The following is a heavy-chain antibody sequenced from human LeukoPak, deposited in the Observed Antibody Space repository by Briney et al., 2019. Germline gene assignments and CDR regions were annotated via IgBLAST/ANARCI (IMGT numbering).Heavy chain of an antibody. Sequence: GGSLRLSCAASGFTFSSHGMSWVRQAPGKGLEWVANIKQDGSEKYYVDSVKGRFTISRDNAKNSLYLQMNSLRAEDTAVYYCARDRSGSYRKRGDAFDIWGQGTMVTVSS. CDR3: ARDRSGSYRKRGDAFDI. CDR2: IKQDGSEK. D-gene: IGHD1-26*01. CDR1: GFTFSSHG. J-gene: IGHJ3*02. V-gene: IGHV3-7*01.